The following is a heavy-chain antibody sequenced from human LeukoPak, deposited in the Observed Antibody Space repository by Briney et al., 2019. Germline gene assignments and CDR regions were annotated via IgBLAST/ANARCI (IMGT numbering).Heavy chain of an antibody. CDR2: LYTSGTT. D-gene: IGHD5-12*01. CDR3: ARGISADYDYNWFDS. Sequence: SETLSLTCTVSGYSISRGYYWSWIRQPAGKGLEWIGRLYTSGTTRYNPSLKSRVTVSVDTSKNQFSLKLNSVAAADTAVYFCARGISADYDYNWFDSWGQGILVTVSS. J-gene: IGHJ5*01. V-gene: IGHV4-4*07. CDR1: GYSISRGYY.